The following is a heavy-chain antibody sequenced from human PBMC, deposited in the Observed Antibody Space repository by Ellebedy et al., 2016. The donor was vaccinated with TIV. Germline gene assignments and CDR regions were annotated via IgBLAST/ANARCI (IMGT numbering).Heavy chain of an antibody. CDR1: GFTLSDYW. J-gene: IGHJ4*02. Sequence: GESLKISCAASGFTLSDYWMHWVRQAPGKGLVWVLRIKSDGGDTSYADSVKGRFTISRDNAKNTLSVQMNSLRAEDTAVYYCARGVRGARYFDYFGGQGALVTVSS. CDR2: IKSDGGDT. D-gene: IGHD3-16*01. V-gene: IGHV3-74*01. CDR3: ARGVRGARYFDY.